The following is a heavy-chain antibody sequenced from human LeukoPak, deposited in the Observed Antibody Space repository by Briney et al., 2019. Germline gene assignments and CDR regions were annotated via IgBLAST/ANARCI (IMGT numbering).Heavy chain of an antibody. Sequence: ASVKVSCKASGYTFTGYYMHWVRQAPGQGLEWTGRINPNSGGTNSAQKFQGRVTMTRDTSISTAYMELSRLRFDDTAVYYCARAKGAVDHDWFDPWGQGTLVTVSS. V-gene: IGHV1-2*06. CDR3: ARAKGAVDHDWFDP. J-gene: IGHJ5*02. CDR1: GYTFTGYY. D-gene: IGHD6-19*01. CDR2: INPNSGGT.